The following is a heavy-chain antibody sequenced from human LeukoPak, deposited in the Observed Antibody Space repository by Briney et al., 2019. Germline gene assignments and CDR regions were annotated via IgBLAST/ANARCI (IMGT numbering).Heavy chain of an antibody. V-gene: IGHV1-3*01. CDR3: ARFSTMTISFDS. CDR2: INAGNGNT. Sequence: ASVKVSCKASGYTFTTYAMHWVRQAPGQRLEWMGWINAGNGNTKYSQNFQGRVTITRDTSASTAYMELSSLRSEDTAVYYCARFSTMTISFDSWGQGTLVTVSS. J-gene: IGHJ4*02. D-gene: IGHD4-17*01. CDR1: GYTFTTYA.